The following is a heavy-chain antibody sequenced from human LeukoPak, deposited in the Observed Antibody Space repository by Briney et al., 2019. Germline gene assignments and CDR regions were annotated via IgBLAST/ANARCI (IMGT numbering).Heavy chain of an antibody. CDR3: ARAQLWFKTLGY. CDR1: GGSFSGYY. V-gene: IGHV4-34*01. J-gene: IGHJ4*02. CDR2: IYYSGST. D-gene: IGHD5-18*01. Sequence: SETLSLTCAVYGGSFSGYYWGWIRQPPGRGLEWIGSIYYSGSTYYNPSLKSRVTISVDTSKNQFSLKLSSVTAADTAVYYCARAQLWFKTLGYWGQGTLVTVSS.